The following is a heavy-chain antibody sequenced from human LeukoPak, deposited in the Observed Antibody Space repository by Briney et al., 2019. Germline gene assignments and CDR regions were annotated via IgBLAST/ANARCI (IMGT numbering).Heavy chain of an antibody. V-gene: IGHV1-2*02. Sequence: ASVKVSCKASGYTFTSYGINWVRQATGQGLEWMGWINPNSGGTDYAQKFQGRVTMTRDTSISTAYMELSRLRSDDTAVYYCATLPIVGATEAFDYWAREPWSPSPQ. CDR2: INPNSGGT. CDR1: GYTFTSYG. CDR3: ATLPIVGATEAFDY. D-gene: IGHD1-26*01. J-gene: IGHJ4*02.